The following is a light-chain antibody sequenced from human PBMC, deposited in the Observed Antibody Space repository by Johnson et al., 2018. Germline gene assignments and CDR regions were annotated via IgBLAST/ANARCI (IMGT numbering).Light chain of an antibody. Sequence: QSVLTQPPSVSAAPGHKVTISCSGSSSNIGNNYVSWYQQLPGTAPKLLIYENNKRPSGIPDRFSGSKSGTSATLGITGLQTGDEADYYCGTWDSSLSAGNVFGTGTKVIVL. CDR1: SSNIGNNY. J-gene: IGLJ1*01. CDR3: GTWDSSLSAGNV. V-gene: IGLV1-51*02. CDR2: ENN.